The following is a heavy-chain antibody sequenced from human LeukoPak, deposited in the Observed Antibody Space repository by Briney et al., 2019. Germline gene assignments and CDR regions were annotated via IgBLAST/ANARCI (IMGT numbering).Heavy chain of an antibody. Sequence: GGSLRLSCAASGFTFSSYWMHWVRQAPGKGLVRVSRINSEGRSTSYADSVKGRFTISRDNAKNTLYLQMNSLRAEDTAVYFCAKERQWLVLDYWGQGTLVTVSS. CDR3: AKERQWLVLDY. CDR2: INSEGRST. V-gene: IGHV3-74*01. J-gene: IGHJ4*02. CDR1: GFTFSSYW. D-gene: IGHD6-19*01.